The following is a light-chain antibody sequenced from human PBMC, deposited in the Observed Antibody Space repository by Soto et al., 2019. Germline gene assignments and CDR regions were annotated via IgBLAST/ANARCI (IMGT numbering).Light chain of an antibody. CDR3: QQYNSYYT. J-gene: IGKJ2*01. Sequence: DIQMTQSPSTLSASVGDRVTITCRASQSISTWLAWYQQKPGKAPKLLIYDASILESGVPSRFSASGSGTEFTLTISSLQPDDFATYHCQQYNSYYTFGQGTKLEIK. V-gene: IGKV1-5*01. CDR2: DAS. CDR1: QSISTW.